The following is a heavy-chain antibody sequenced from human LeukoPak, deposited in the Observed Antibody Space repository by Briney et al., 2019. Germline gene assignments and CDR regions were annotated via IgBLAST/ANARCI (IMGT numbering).Heavy chain of an antibody. J-gene: IGHJ4*02. CDR2: LYTSGST. D-gene: IGHD3-16*02. CDR1: GGSISSYY. Sequence: SETLSLTCTVSGGSISSYYWSWIRQPAGRGLEWIGRLYTSGSTNYNPSLKSRVTMSLDTSKNQFSLKLSSVTAADTAVYYCAREDPYYDYVWGRYRYGYYFDYWGQGTLVTVSS. V-gene: IGHV4-4*07. CDR3: AREDPYYDYVWGRYRYGYYFDY.